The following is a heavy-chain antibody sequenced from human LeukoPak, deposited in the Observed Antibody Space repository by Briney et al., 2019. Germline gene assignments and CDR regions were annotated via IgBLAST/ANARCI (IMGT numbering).Heavy chain of an antibody. CDR3: ARYCGGDCYGMDV. D-gene: IGHD2-21*01. V-gene: IGHV3-7*01. CDR2: IKQDGSEK. Sequence: PGGSLRLSCAASGFALSSHWMSWVRQAPGKGLEWVANIKQDGSEKDYVDSVKGRFTVSRDNAKNSLYLQMNSLRAEDTAVYYCARYCGGDCYGMDVWGQGTTVTVSS. CDR1: GFALSSHW. J-gene: IGHJ6*02.